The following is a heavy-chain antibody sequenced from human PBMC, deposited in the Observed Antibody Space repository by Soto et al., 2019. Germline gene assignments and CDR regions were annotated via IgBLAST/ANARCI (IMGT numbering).Heavy chain of an antibody. CDR1: GFTFSSYA. J-gene: IGHJ4*02. CDR2: ISYDGSNK. CDR3: ARGRFYDSSGYYFSQDY. V-gene: IGHV3-30-3*01. Sequence: QVQLVESGGGVVQPGRSLRLSCAASGFTFSSYAMHWVRQAPGKGLEWVAVISYDGSNKYYADSVEGRFTISRDNSKNTLYLQMNSLRAEDTAVYYCARGRFYDSSGYYFSQDYWGQGTLVTVSS. D-gene: IGHD3-22*01.